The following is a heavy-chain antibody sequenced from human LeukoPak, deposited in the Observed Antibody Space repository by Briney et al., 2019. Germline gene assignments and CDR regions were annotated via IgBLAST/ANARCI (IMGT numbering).Heavy chain of an antibody. J-gene: IGHJ4*02. CDR1: GFTFKNAW. CDR3: TTDLRVYYDSSGYEY. Sequence: PGGSLRLSCEASGFTFKNAWMIWVRQAPGKGPEWVGRIKSTRDGGATEYAAPVKGRFTISRDDSKNTLYLQMNSLKTEDTAVYYCTTDLRVYYDSSGYEYWGQGTLVTVSS. D-gene: IGHD3-22*01. V-gene: IGHV3-15*01. CDR2: IKSTRDGGAT.